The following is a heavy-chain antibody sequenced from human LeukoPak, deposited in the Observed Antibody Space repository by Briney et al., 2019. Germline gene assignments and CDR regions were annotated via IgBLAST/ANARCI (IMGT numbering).Heavy chain of an antibody. V-gene: IGHV3-23*01. CDR3: AKGSSTNSYYFGS. D-gene: IGHD1-1*01. Sequence: PGGSLRLSCAASGFTFGSYAMGWVRRAPEKGLEWISAISSSGASKYYADSVKGRFTISRDNSKNTLYLQMNSLRAEDTAVYYCAKGSSTNSYYFGSWGPGTLVTVSS. CDR1: GFTFGSYA. J-gene: IGHJ4*02. CDR2: ISSSGASK.